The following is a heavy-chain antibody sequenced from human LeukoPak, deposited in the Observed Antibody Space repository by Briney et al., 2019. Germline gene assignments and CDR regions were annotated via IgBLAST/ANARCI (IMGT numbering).Heavy chain of an antibody. CDR3: AGDFFDWLGHAYYYYGMDV. CDR1: GFTFSSYG. D-gene: IGHD3-9*01. V-gene: IGHV3-30*19. CDR2: ISYDGSNK. Sequence: GGSLRLSCAASGFTFSSYGMHWVRQAPGKGLEWVAVISYDGSNKYYADSVKGRFTISRDNSKNTLYLQMNSLRAEDTAVYYCAGDFFDWLGHAYYYYGMDVWGQGTTVTVSS. J-gene: IGHJ6*02.